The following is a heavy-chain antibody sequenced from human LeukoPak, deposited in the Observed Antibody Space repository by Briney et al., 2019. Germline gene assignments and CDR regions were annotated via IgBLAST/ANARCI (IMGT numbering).Heavy chain of an antibody. CDR2: INHSGST. CDR3: ARVLAVTTHQVGYYYYGMDV. D-gene: IGHD4-17*01. V-gene: IGHV4-34*01. CDR1: GFTFSSYS. J-gene: IGHJ6*02. Sequence: PGGSLRLSCAASGFTFSSYSMNWIRQPPGKGLEWIGEINHSGSTNYNPSLKSRVTISVDTSKNQFSLKLSSVTAADTAVYYCARVLAVTTHQVGYYYYGMDVWGQGTTVTVSS.